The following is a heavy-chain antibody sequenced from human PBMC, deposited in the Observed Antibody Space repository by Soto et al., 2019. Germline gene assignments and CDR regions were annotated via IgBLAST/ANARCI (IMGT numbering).Heavy chain of an antibody. CDR1: GFSFSSYG. V-gene: IGHV3-33*01. CDR3: ARDVIYGSGCLDL. Sequence: QVPLVESGGGVVQPGRSLTLSCGASGFSFSSYGMHWVRQAPGKGLEWVAVTWHDGSNKYYADSVKGRFTISRDNSKNTVHLQMDSLRAEDTAVYYCARDVIYGSGCLDLWGRGTPVTVSS. J-gene: IGHJ2*01. CDR2: TWHDGSNK. D-gene: IGHD3-10*01.